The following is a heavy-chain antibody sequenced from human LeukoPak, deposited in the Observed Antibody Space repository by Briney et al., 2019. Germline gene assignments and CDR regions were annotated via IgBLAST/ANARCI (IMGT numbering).Heavy chain of an antibody. D-gene: IGHD6-19*01. V-gene: IGHV3-23*01. Sequence: GGSLRLSCAASGFTFSSYAMSWVRQAPGKGLEWVSAISGSGGSTYYADSVKGRFTISRDNSKNRLYLQMNSLRAEDTAVYYCAKRIAVAGRAAGEYFDYWGQGTLVTVSS. CDR1: GFTFSSYA. CDR3: AKRIAVAGRAAGEYFDY. CDR2: ISGSGGST. J-gene: IGHJ4*02.